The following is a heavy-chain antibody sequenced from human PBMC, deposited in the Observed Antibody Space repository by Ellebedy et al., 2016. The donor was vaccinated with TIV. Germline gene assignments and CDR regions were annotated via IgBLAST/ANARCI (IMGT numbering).Heavy chain of an antibody. CDR2: IYYSGST. CDR3: ARGRAVAGNYYYYGMDV. Sequence: MPSETLSLTCTVSGGSISSYYWSWIRQPPGKGLEWIGYIYYSGSTNYNPSLKSRVTISVDTSKNQFSLKLSSVTAADTAVYYCARGRAVAGNYYYYGMDVWGQGTTVTVSS. CDR1: GGSISSYY. V-gene: IGHV4-59*08. J-gene: IGHJ6*02. D-gene: IGHD6-19*01.